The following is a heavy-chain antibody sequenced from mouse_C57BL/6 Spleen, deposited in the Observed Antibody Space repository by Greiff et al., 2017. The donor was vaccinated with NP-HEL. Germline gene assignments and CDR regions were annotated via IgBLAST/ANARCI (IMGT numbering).Heavy chain of an antibody. CDR3: AKGGNWEGGFAY. J-gene: IGHJ3*01. D-gene: IGHD4-1*01. V-gene: IGHV1-50*01. CDR2: IDPSDSYT. CDR1: GYTFTSYW. Sequence: QVQLQQPGAELVKPGASVKLSCKASGYTFTSYWMQWVKQRPGQGLEWIGEIDPSDSYTNYNQKFKGKATLTVDTSSSTAYMQLSSLTSEDSAVYYGAKGGNWEGGFAYWGKGTLVTVSA.